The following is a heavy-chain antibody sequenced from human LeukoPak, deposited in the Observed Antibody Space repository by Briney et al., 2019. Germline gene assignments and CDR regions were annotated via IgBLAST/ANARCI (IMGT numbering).Heavy chain of an antibody. CDR3: AKDLYSSSWSYFDY. CDR1: GFTVSSHY. J-gene: IGHJ4*02. Sequence: GGSLRLSCAASGFTVSSHYMSWVRQAPGKGLEWVSIIYSGGSTYYADSVKGRFTISRDNSKNTLYLQMNTLRAEDTAVYYCAKDLYSSSWSYFDYWGQGTLVSVSS. V-gene: IGHV3-53*01. CDR2: IYSGGST. D-gene: IGHD6-13*01.